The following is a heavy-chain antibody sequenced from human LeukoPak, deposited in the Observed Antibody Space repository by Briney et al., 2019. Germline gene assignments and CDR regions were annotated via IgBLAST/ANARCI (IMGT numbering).Heavy chain of an antibody. CDR3: ARGQSPTYYYDSSGYSGLYYFDY. J-gene: IGHJ4*02. CDR2: IYYSGST. CDR1: GGSISSSSYY. V-gene: IGHV4-39*07. D-gene: IGHD3-22*01. Sequence: SETLSLTCTVSGGSISSSSYYWGWIRQPPGKGLEWIGSIYYSGSTYYNPSLKSRVTISVDTSKNQFSLKLSSVTAADTAVYYCARGQSPTYYYDSSGYSGLYYFDYWGQGTLVTVSS.